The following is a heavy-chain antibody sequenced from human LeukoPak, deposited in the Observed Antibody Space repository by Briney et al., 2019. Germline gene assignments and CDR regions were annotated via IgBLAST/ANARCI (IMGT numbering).Heavy chain of an antibody. CDR1: GFTFSSYG. CDR3: AKDRGSSWYTASDY. D-gene: IGHD6-13*01. CDR2: IRYDGSNK. Sequence: GGSLRLSCAASGFTFSSYGMHWVRQAPGKGLEWVAFIRYDGSNKYYADSVKGRFTISRDNSKNTLYVQMNSLRGEDTAVYYCAKDRGSSWYTASDYWGQGTLVTVSS. V-gene: IGHV3-30*02. J-gene: IGHJ4*02.